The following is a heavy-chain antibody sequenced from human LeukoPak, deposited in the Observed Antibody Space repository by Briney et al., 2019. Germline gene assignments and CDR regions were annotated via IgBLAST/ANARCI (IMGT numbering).Heavy chain of an antibody. D-gene: IGHD6-13*01. CDR1: GFTFSSYG. CDR3: ARDLTMAAAGFFDY. Sequence: GGSLRLSCAASGFTFSSYGMHWVRQAPGKGLEWVAVMWYDGSNKYYADSVKGRFTISRDNSRNTLYLQMNSLRAEDTAVYYFARDLTMAAAGFFDYWGQETLVTVSS. CDR2: MWYDGSNK. J-gene: IGHJ4*02. V-gene: IGHV3-33*01.